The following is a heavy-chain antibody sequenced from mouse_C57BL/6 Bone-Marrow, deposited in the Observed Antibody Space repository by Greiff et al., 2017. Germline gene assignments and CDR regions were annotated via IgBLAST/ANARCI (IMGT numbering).Heavy chain of an antibody. CDR1: GYTFTSYW. Sequence: VQLQQPGAELVTPGASVKLSCKASGYTFTSYWMQWEKQRPGQGLEWIGEIDPSDSYTNYNQKVMGKGTLTVDTSSSTAYMQLSSLTSEDSAVYYCGAVPFDYWGEGTTLTVSS. J-gene: IGHJ2*01. CDR3: GAVPFDY. V-gene: IGHV1-50*01. CDR2: IDPSDSYT.